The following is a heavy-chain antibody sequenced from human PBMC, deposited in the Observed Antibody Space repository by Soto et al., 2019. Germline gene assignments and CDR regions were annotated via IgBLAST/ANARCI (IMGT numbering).Heavy chain of an antibody. D-gene: IGHD2-15*01. J-gene: IGHJ3*02. CDR2: ISSSSTYI. V-gene: IGHV3-21*01. CDR1: GFTFRVYG. CDR3: ARDNKGGYCSGGSCLDAFDI. Sequence: EVQLVASGGGLVKPGGSLRLSCAASGFTFRVYGINWVRQAPGKGLEWVSSISSSSTYIYYADSVKGRFTISRDNAKNSLFLQMNSLRAEDTAVYYCARDNKGGYCSGGSCLDAFDIWGQGTMVTVSS.